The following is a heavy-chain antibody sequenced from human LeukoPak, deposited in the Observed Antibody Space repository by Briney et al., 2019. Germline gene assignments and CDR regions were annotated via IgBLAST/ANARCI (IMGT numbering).Heavy chain of an antibody. V-gene: IGHV1-46*01. Sequence: ASVKVSCKASGYTFTSYYMHWVRQAPGQGLEWMGIINPSGGSTSYAQKFQGRVTMTRDTSTSTVYMELSSLRAEDTAVYYCAKDERNWNYNLASQTYDWGQGTLVTVSS. J-gene: IGHJ4*02. CDR3: AKDERNWNYNLASQTYD. CDR2: INPSGGST. D-gene: IGHD1-7*01. CDR1: GYTFTSYY.